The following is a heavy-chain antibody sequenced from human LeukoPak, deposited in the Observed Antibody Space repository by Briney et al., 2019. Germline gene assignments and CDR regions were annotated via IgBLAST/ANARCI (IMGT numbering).Heavy chain of an antibody. J-gene: IGHJ4*02. CDR2: ISHSGST. CDR1: GGSFSGYY. D-gene: IGHD2-15*01. Sequence: SETLSLTCAVYGGSFSGYYWSWIRQPPGKGLEWIGEISHSGSTNYNPSLKSRVTISVDTSKNQFSLKLSSVTAADTAVYFCARGGGRQLATSHSYFDYWGQGILVPVSS. V-gene: IGHV4-34*01. CDR3: ARGGGRQLATSHSYFDY.